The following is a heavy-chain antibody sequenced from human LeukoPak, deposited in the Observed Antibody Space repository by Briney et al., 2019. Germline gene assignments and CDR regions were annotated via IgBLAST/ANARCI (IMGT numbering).Heavy chain of an antibody. CDR2: IYYTGST. D-gene: IGHD3-10*02. CDR3: ARDPITMIGTHFDY. J-gene: IGHJ4*02. Sequence: SETLSLTCTVCGDSLSSGSSYWSWIRQPPGKGLEWIGYIYYTGSTKYNPSLKSRVTISVDTSKNQFSLRVTSVTAADTAVYYCARDPITMIGTHFDYWGQGTLVTVSS. V-gene: IGHV4-61*01. CDR1: GDSLSSGSSY.